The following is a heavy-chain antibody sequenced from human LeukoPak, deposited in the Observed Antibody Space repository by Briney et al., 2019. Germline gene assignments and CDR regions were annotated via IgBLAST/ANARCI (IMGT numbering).Heavy chain of an antibody. CDR3: AKDGGLDIVATMGDY. V-gene: IGHV3-30*18. D-gene: IGHD5-12*01. Sequence: GGSLRLSCAASGFTFSSYGMHWVRQAPGKGLEWVAVISYDGSNKYYADSVKGRFTISRDNSKNTLYLQMNSLRAEDTAVYYCAKDGGLDIVATMGDYWGQGTLVTVSS. CDR2: ISYDGSNK. CDR1: GFTFSSYG. J-gene: IGHJ4*02.